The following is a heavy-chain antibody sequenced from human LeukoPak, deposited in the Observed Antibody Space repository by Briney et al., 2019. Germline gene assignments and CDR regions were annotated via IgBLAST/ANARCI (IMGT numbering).Heavy chain of an antibody. Sequence: SVKVSRKASGGTFRIYAISWVRQAPGQGREWMGRIIPIFGTANYAQKFQGRVTITTDESTSTAYMELSRLRSEDTAVYYCARSNNYYDSSGYYYFDYWGQGTLVTVSS. J-gene: IGHJ4*02. CDR3: ARSNNYYDSSGYYYFDY. CDR1: GGTFRIYA. V-gene: IGHV1-69*05. D-gene: IGHD3-22*01. CDR2: IIPIFGTA.